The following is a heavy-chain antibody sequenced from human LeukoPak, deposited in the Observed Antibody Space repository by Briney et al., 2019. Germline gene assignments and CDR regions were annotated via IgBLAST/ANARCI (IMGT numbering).Heavy chain of an antibody. D-gene: IGHD2-15*01. J-gene: IGHJ5*02. CDR2: INPDDGST. Sequence: GGSLRLSCAASGFTFRKYWLHWVRQAPGKGLVWVSRINPDDGSTSYADSVKGRFTISRDNAKSTLYLQMNSLRAEDTAVYYCARGEGWHCSGSDCFTHWFDPWGQGTLVTVSS. V-gene: IGHV3-74*01. CDR3: ARGEGWHCSGSDCFTHWFDP. CDR1: GFTFRKYW.